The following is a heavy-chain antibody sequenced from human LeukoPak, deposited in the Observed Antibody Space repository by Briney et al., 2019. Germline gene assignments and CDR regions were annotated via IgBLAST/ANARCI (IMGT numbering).Heavy chain of an antibody. CDR3: ARGKLLGSSGYYSGVFDY. J-gene: IGHJ4*02. D-gene: IGHD3-22*01. CDR1: GGTFSSYA. V-gene: IGHV1-69*05. Sequence: SVKVSCKASGGTFSSYAISWVRQAPGQGLEWMGGISPIFGTANYAQKFQGRVTITTDESTSTAYMELSSLRSEDTAVYYCARGKLLGSSGYYSGVFDYWGQGTLVTVSS. CDR2: ISPIFGTA.